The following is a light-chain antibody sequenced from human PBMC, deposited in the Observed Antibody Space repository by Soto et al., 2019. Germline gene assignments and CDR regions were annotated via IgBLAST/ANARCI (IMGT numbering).Light chain of an antibody. CDR1: QSLSSN. V-gene: IGKV3-15*01. CDR3: QLYTDSLLRLT. J-gene: IGKJ4*02. Sequence: EIVMTQSPASPSVSXXXXXXXXXXXFQSLSSNLAWYQQKPGQAPRLLIYGASTRATGIPARFSGSGSGTEFTLTISSLQSEDFAVCGCQLYTDSLLRLTFDPGTQLEIK. CDR2: GAS.